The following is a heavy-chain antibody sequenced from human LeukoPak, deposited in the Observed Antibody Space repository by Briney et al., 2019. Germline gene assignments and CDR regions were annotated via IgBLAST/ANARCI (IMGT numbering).Heavy chain of an antibody. J-gene: IGHJ5*02. CDR3: ARGAIIMIPDLPGGMRWFDP. CDR2: INSSGGST. CDR1: GYIFTSYN. Sequence: ASVKVSCNASGYIFTSYNMYWVRQAPGQGLEWMGIINSSGGSTNYAQKFQGRVTMTRDTSTSTVYMELSSLRSEDTAVYYCARGAIIMIPDLPGGMRWFDPWGQGALVTVSS. V-gene: IGHV1-46*01. D-gene: IGHD3-16*01.